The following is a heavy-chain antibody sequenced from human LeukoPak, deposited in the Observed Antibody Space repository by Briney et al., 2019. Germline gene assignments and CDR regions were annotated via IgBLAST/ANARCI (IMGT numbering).Heavy chain of an antibody. V-gene: IGHV6-1*01. CDR1: GDIFSSNSAA. D-gene: IGHD3-9*01. Sequence: SQTLSLTCALSGDIFSSNSAAWNWIRQSPSRGLEWLGRTYYRYKLYNDYAVSVKSRITITPDTSKNQFSLQLNSVTPEDTAVYYCARVSLRYFDRFDYWGQGTLVTVSS. CDR2: TYYRYKLYN. J-gene: IGHJ4*02. CDR3: ARVSLRYFDRFDY.